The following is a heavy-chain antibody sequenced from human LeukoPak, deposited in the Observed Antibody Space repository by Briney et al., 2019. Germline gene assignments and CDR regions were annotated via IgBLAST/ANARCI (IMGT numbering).Heavy chain of an antibody. CDR2: IYYSGST. V-gene: IGHV4-59*01. J-gene: IGHJ5*02. D-gene: IGHD6-13*01. Sequence: PSETLSLTCTVSGGSLSSYYWSWLRQPPGKGLEGIGYIYYSGSTNYNPSLKRRGTISVDTSTNQFSLKLTSLTAADTAVYYCARSSRIWFDLWGQGTLVTVSS. CDR3: ARSSRIWFDL. CDR1: GGSLSSYY.